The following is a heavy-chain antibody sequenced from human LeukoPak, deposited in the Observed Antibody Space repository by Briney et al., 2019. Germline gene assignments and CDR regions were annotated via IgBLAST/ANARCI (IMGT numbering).Heavy chain of an antibody. Sequence: ASETLSLTCTVSGGSISSYYWSWIRQPPGKGLEWIGYIYYSGSTNYNPSLKSRVTISVDTSKNQFSLKLSSVTAADTAVYYCAVSMTTETRGGYYFDYWGQGTLVTVSS. J-gene: IGHJ4*02. D-gene: IGHD4-17*01. CDR3: AVSMTTETRGGYYFDY. CDR1: GGSISSYY. CDR2: IYYSGST. V-gene: IGHV4-59*01.